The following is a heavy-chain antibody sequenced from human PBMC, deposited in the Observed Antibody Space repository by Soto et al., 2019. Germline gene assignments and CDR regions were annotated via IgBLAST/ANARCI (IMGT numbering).Heavy chain of an antibody. CDR2: INAGNGNT. Sequence: QVQLVQSGAEEKKPGASVKVSCKASGYTFTSYAMHWVRQAPGQRLEWMGWINAGNGNTKYSQKFQGIVTITRDTXAXIAYMALSSLRSEDTAVYYCARDSYYGSGSFRYFQPWGQGTLVTVSS. V-gene: IGHV1-3*05. D-gene: IGHD3-10*01. CDR3: ARDSYYGSGSFRYFQP. J-gene: IGHJ1*01. CDR1: GYTFTSYA.